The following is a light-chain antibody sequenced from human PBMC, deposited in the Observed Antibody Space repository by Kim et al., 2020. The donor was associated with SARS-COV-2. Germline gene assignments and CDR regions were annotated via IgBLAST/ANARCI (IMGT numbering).Light chain of an antibody. CDR3: NSRDSSGNHVV. J-gene: IGLJ2*01. CDR2: GKN. V-gene: IGLV3-19*01. Sequence: ALGQTVRITWQGDRLRSYYASWYQQKPRQAPVLVIYGKNNRPSGIPDRFSGSSSGNTASLTITGAQAEDEADYYCNSRDSSGNHVVFGGGTQLTVL. CDR1: RLRSYY.